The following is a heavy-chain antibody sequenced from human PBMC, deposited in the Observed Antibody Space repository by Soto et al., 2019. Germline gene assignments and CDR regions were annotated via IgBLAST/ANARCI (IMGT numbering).Heavy chain of an antibody. Sequence: SAKVSCKASGYTFTSYGISWVRQAPGQGLEWMGWISAIFGTANYAQKFQGRVTITADESTSTAYMELSSLRSEDTAVYYCATSSGGVTAIVNYWGQGTLLTVSS. V-gene: IGHV1-69*13. CDR1: GYTFTSYG. CDR3: ATSSGGVTAIVNY. J-gene: IGHJ4*02. D-gene: IGHD2-21*02. CDR2: ISAIFGTA.